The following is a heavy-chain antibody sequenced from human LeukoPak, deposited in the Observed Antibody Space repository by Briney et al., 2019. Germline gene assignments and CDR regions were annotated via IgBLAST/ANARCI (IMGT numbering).Heavy chain of an antibody. V-gene: IGHV3-21*01. CDR2: ISSSSSYI. CDR1: GFTFSSYS. J-gene: IGHJ4*02. D-gene: IGHD5/OR15-5a*01. Sequence: PGGSLILSCAASGFTFSSYSMNWVRQAPGKGLEWVSSISSSSSYIYYADSVKGRFTISRDNAKNSLYLQMNSLRAEDTAVYYCARDSVHCCIFDYWGQGTLVTVSS. CDR3: ARDSVHCCIFDY.